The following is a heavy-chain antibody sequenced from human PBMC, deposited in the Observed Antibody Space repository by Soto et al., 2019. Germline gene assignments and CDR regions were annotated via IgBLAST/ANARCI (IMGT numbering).Heavy chain of an antibody. CDR1: GFTFSISA. CDR3: ATVHPNSRSFDY. V-gene: IGHV3-23*01. Sequence: EVQLLESGGDLVQPGGSLRLSCAASGFTFSISAMSWVRQAPGKGLEWVSTTGGTGRTTYYADSVKGRFTVSRDNSKNTLDLQMSSRRAEDSAVYYCATVHPNSRSFDYWGQGTLVTVSS. J-gene: IGHJ4*02. CDR2: TGGTGRTT.